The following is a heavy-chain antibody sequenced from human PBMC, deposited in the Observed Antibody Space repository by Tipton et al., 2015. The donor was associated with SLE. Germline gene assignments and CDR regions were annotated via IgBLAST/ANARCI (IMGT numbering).Heavy chain of an antibody. CDR3: ARVGSGWYTSAFDI. Sequence: TPSLTCTVSGGSISSHYWSWIRQPPGKGLEWIGYIYYSGSTNYNPSLKSRVTISVDTSKNQFSLKLSSVTAADTAVYYCARVGSGWYTSAFDIWGQGTMVTVSS. D-gene: IGHD6-19*01. J-gene: IGHJ3*02. CDR1: GGSISSHY. V-gene: IGHV4-59*11. CDR2: IYYSGST.